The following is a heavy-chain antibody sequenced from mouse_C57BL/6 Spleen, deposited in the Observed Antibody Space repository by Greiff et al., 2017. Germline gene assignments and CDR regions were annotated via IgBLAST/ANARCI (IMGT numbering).Heavy chain of an antibody. Sequence: QVQLQQPGAELVMPGASVKLSCKASGYTFTSYWMHWVKQRPGQGLEWIGEIDPSDSYTNYNQKFKGKSTLTVDKSSSTAYMQLSSLTSEDSAVYYCARECYGRSAYGYFDVWGTGTTVTVSS. CDR1: GYTFTSYW. CDR3: ARECYGRSAYGYFDV. D-gene: IGHD1-1*01. V-gene: IGHV1-69*01. CDR2: IDPSDSYT. J-gene: IGHJ1*03.